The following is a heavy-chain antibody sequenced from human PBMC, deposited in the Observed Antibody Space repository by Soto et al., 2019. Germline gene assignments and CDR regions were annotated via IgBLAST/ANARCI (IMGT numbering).Heavy chain of an antibody. CDR2: TNSDGSSK. CDR3: ERYASSLSPFDY. J-gene: IGHJ4*02. CDR1: GFTFSNYW. Sequence: GGSLRLSCAASGFTFSNYWMHWVRQVPGKGLVWVSRTNSDGSSKSYADSVKGRFTISRDNAKNTVFLQMDSLRAEDTAVYYCERYASSLSPFDYWGQGTLVTVSS. V-gene: IGHV3-74*01. D-gene: IGHD2-8*01.